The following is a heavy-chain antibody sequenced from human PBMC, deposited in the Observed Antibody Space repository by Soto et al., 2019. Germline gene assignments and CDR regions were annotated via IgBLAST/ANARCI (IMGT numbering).Heavy chain of an antibody. Sequence: PGGSLRLSCAASGFTFSIYWMSWVRQAPGKGLEWVANIKQDGSEKYYVDSVKGRFTISRGNAKNSLYLQMNSLRAEDTAVYYCARFYYDSSGYLPSPYYYYYGMDVWGQGTTVTVSS. J-gene: IGHJ6*02. D-gene: IGHD3-22*01. CDR2: IKQDGSEK. V-gene: IGHV3-7*04. CDR3: ARFYYDSSGYLPSPYYYYYGMDV. CDR1: GFTFSIYW.